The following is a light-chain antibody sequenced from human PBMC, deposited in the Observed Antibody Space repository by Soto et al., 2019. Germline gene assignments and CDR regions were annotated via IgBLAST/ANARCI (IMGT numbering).Light chain of an antibody. CDR1: SSDVGSYNL. J-gene: IGLJ1*01. V-gene: IGLV2-23*02. CDR2: EVS. Sequence: QSVLTQPASVSGSPGQSITISCTGTSSDVGSYNLVSWYQQHPGKAPKLMIYEVSKRPSGVSNRFSSSKSGNTASLTISGLQAEDEADYYCCSYAGSSTSFKVFGTGTKLTVL. CDR3: CSYAGSSTSFKV.